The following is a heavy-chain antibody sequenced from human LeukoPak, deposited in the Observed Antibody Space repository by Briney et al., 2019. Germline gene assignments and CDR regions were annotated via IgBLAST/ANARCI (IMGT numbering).Heavy chain of an antibody. J-gene: IGHJ4*02. Sequence: GGSLRLSCAVSGFTFDDYPMRWVRQAPGKGLEWVSGISRDSGSIGYADSVKGRFTISRDNAKNSLYLQMNSLRAEDTALYYCAKWGQVTMAVAMYYFDQWGQGTLVTVSS. D-gene: IGHD6-19*01. CDR3: AKWGQVTMAVAMYYFDQ. V-gene: IGHV3-9*01. CDR2: ISRDSGSI. CDR1: GFTFDDYP.